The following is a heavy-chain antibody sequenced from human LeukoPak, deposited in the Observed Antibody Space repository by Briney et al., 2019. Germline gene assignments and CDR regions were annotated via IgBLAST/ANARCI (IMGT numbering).Heavy chain of an antibody. CDR3: AKDYATYYYGSGSYYNYGMDV. V-gene: IGHV3-74*01. CDR2: INSDGSST. Sequence: GGSLRLSCAASGFTFSSYWMHWVRQAPGKGLVWVSRINSDGSSTSYADSVKGRFTISRDNAKNTLYLQMNSLRAEDTAVYYCAKDYATYYYGSGSYYNYGMDVWGQGTTVTVSS. D-gene: IGHD3-10*01. CDR1: GFTFSSYW. J-gene: IGHJ6*02.